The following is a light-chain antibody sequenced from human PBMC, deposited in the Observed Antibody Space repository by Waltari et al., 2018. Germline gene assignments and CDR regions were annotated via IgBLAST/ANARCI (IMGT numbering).Light chain of an antibody. CDR3: MQGTHWPWT. CDR2: KVS. V-gene: IGKV2-30*01. Sequence: DVVMTQSPLSLPVTLGQRPPTPCRSSQSLVSRDGNTYFNWFHQRPGQSPRRLLYKVSNRDSGVPDRFSGSGSGTDFTLRISRVEAEDVGVYYCMQGTHWPWTFGQGTKVEIK. J-gene: IGKJ1*01. CDR1: QSLVSRDGNTY.